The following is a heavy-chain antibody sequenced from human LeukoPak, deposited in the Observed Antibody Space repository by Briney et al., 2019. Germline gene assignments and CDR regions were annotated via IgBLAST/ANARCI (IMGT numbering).Heavy chain of an antibody. CDR2: IDTDGSGT. CDR3: ARVGGSSPVDY. CDR1: VFTFSSYW. J-gene: IGHJ4*02. Sequence: GGTLRLSCAVSVFTFSSYWMHWVHQAPGKGLVCVSRIDTDGSGTTYADSVKGRFTISRDNAKNKLYLQMNSLRAKDTDVYFCARVGGSSPVDYWGQGALVTVSS. D-gene: IGHD1-26*01. V-gene: IGHV3-74*01.